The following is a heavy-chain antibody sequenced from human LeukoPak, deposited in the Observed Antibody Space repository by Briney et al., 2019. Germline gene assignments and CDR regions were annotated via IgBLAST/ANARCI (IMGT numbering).Heavy chain of an antibody. CDR3: ARGAASGTVYFDY. J-gene: IGHJ4*02. V-gene: IGHV3-48*03. CDR1: GFTFSSFE. D-gene: IGHD6-13*01. Sequence: GGSLGLSCAASGFTFSSFEMHWVRQVPGKGPEWVSYISSRGITTYYADSVKGRFTVSRDNAKNSLFLQMNSLRVEDTAVYFCARGAASGTVYFDYWGQGTLVTVSS. CDR2: ISSRGITT.